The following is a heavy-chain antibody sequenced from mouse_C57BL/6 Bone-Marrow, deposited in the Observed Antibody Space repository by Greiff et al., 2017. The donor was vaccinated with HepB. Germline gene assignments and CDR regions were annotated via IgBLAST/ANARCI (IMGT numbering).Heavy chain of an antibody. V-gene: IGHV1-82*01. CDR2: IYPGDGDT. D-gene: IGHD1-3*01. CDR1: GYAFSSSW. J-gene: IGHJ4*01. Sequence: VKLMESGPELVKPGASVKISCKASGYAFSSSWMNWVKQRPGKGLEWIGRIYPGDGDTNYNGKFKGKATLTADKSSSTAYMQLSSLTSEDSAVYFCARYNPTDKDAMDYWGQGTSVTVSS. CDR3: ARYNPTDKDAMDY.